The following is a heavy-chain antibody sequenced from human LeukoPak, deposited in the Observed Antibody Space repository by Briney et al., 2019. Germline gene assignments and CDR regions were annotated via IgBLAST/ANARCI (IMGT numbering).Heavy chain of an antibody. V-gene: IGHV1-69*05. Sequence: SVKVSCKASGGTFSSYAISWVRQAPGQGLEWMGGIIPIFGTANYAQKFQGRVTITTDESTSTAYMELSSLRSEDTAVYYCARDGRAMVTSSFDYWGQGTLVTVSS. CDR1: GGTFSSYA. D-gene: IGHD5-18*01. J-gene: IGHJ4*02. CDR2: IIPIFGTA. CDR3: ARDGRAMVTSSFDY.